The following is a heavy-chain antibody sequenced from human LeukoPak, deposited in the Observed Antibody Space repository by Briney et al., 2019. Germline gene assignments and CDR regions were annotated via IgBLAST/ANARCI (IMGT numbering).Heavy chain of an antibody. CDR3: ARGDGGYSYGYGGWKDAFDI. CDR2: IIPIFGTA. Sequence: RASVKVSCKASGGTFSSYAISWVRQAPGQGLEWMGGIIPIFGTANYAQKFQGRVTITADKSTSTAYMELSSLRSEDTAVYYCARGDGGYSYGYGGWKDAFDIWGQGTMVTVSS. CDR1: GGTFSSYA. D-gene: IGHD5-18*01. J-gene: IGHJ3*02. V-gene: IGHV1-69*06.